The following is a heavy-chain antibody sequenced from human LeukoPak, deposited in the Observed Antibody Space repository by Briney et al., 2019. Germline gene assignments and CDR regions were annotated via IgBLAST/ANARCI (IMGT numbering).Heavy chain of an antibody. CDR1: GGSISSGDYY. J-gene: IGHJ3*02. CDR2: IYYSGST. CDR3: ARDLGYEARASFDI. V-gene: IGHV4-30-4*08. Sequence: PSETLSFTGTVSGGSISSGDYYWSGIRQAPGKGLEGIGYIYYSGSTYYNPSLKSRVTISVDTSKNQFSLKLSSVTAADTAVYYCARDLGYEARASFDIWGQGTMVTVSS. D-gene: IGHD5-12*01.